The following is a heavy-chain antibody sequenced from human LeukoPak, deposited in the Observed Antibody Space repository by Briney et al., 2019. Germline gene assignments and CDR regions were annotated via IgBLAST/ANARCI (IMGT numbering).Heavy chain of an antibody. J-gene: IGHJ4*02. CDR2: IIPIFGTA. D-gene: IGHD2-15*01. Sequence: SVSVSFKASGGTFISYAISWVRQAPGQGLEWMGGIIPIFGTANYAQKFQGRVTITADESTSTAYMELSSLRSEDTAVYYCATPPPSGNSFDYWGQGTLVTVSS. V-gene: IGHV1-69*13. CDR3: ATPPPSGNSFDY. CDR1: GGTFISYA.